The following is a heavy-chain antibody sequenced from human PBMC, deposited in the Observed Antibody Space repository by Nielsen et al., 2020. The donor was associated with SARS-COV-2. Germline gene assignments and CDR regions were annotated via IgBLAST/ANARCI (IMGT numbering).Heavy chain of an antibody. V-gene: IGHV3-9*01. CDR1: GFTFDDYA. D-gene: IGHD3-9*01. CDR3: AKAPSYYDILTGSYYYYGMDV. Sequence: SLKISCAASGFTFDDYAMHWVRQAPGKGLEWVSGISWNSGSIGYADSVKGRFTISRDNAKNSLYLQMNSLRAEDTALYYCAKAPSYYDILTGSYYYYGMDVWGQGTTVTVSS. J-gene: IGHJ6*02. CDR2: ISWNSGSI.